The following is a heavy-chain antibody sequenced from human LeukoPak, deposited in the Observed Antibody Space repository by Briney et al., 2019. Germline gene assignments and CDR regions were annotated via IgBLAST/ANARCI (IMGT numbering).Heavy chain of an antibody. D-gene: IGHD4-17*01. CDR3: AKGYQRATVTTVGY. CDR1: GFTFSSYG. V-gene: IGHV3-30*18. J-gene: IGHJ4*02. Sequence: GGSLRLSCAASGFTFSSYGMHWVRQAPGKGLEWVAVISYDGSNKYYADSVKGRFTISRDNPKNTLYLQMNSLRAEDTAVYYCAKGYQRATVTTVGYWGQGTLVTVSS. CDR2: ISYDGSNK.